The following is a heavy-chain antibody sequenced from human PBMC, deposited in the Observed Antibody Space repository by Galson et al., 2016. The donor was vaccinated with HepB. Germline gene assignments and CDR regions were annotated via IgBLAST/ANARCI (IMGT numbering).Heavy chain of an antibody. J-gene: IGHJ4*02. D-gene: IGHD6-19*01. V-gene: IGHV5-51*01. CDR1: GYSFSSNW. CDR2: IYPGDSDT. Sequence: QSGAEVKKPGESLKISCKGSGYSFSSNWIGWVRQMPGKGLEWMGIIYPGDSDTRYSPSFQGQVTISADKSITTAYLQWSSLKASDTAMYYCARQEVAMAGPFDYWGQGTLVTVSS. CDR3: ARQEVAMAGPFDY.